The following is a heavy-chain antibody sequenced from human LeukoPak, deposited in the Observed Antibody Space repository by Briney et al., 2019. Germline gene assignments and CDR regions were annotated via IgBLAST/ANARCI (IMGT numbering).Heavy chain of an antibody. Sequence: PGGSLRLSCAASGFTFSSYSMNWVRQAPGKGLEWVSSISSSRSYIYYADSVKGRFTISRDNAKNSLCLQMNSLRAEDTAVYYCARDHLADILTGYSLNYYYYGMDVWGKGTTVTVSS. D-gene: IGHD3-9*01. J-gene: IGHJ6*04. CDR3: ARDHLADILTGYSLNYYYYGMDV. CDR1: GFTFSSYS. CDR2: ISSSRSYI. V-gene: IGHV3-21*01.